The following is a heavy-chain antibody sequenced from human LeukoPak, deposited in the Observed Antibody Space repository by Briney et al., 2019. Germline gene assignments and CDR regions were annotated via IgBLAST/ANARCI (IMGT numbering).Heavy chain of an antibody. D-gene: IGHD6-13*01. CDR3: ARDRYEEQQLVMYYYYGMDV. Sequence: ASVKVSCKASGYTFTSYGISWGRQAPGQGLEWMGWISAYNGNTNYAQKLQGRVTMTTDTSTSTAYMELRSLRSGDTAVYYCARDRYEEQQLVMYYYYGMDVWGQGTTVTVSS. J-gene: IGHJ6*02. CDR2: ISAYNGNT. CDR1: GYTFTSYG. V-gene: IGHV1-18*01.